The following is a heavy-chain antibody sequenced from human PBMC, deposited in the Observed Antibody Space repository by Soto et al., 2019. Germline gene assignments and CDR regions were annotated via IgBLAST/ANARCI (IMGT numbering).Heavy chain of an antibody. CDR3: QRANAVVIAALDI. Sequence: GSLRLSCKASGFMFNNSAMTWVRQAPGQGLQWVASVSDNGGSRGGTYYADSVKGRFTISRDNSKNTLYLQLDSLTGADTAVSYCQRANAVVIAALDIWGQGTMVTVSS. V-gene: IGHV3-23*01. CDR2: VSDNGGSRGGT. D-gene: IGHD2-21*01. CDR1: GFMFNNSA. J-gene: IGHJ3*02.